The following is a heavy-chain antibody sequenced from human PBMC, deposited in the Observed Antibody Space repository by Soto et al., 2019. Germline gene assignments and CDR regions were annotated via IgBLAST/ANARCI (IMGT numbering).Heavy chain of an antibody. V-gene: IGHV3-48*01. CDR3: ARDFYGSGSSLF. Sequence: GGSLRLSCAASGFTFSNYNMNWVRQAPGKGLEWLSYITNSGTIANYADSGRGRFTISRDNAKNSLYLQMDSLGAEDTAVYYCARDFYGSGSSLFWGQGSLVTVSS. CDR2: ITNSGTIA. D-gene: IGHD3-10*01. J-gene: IGHJ4*02. CDR1: GFTFSNYN.